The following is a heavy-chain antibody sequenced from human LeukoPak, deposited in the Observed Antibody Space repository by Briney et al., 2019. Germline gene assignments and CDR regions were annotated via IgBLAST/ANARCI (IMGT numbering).Heavy chain of an antibody. CDR1: GFTFSSYM. Sequence: PGGSLRLSCAASGFTFSSYMMTWVRQAPGKGLEWVSTISSTGVNTYYADSVKGRFTISRDNAKNTLYLQMNSLRAEDTAVYYCARGALRYFDWFKGDAFDIWGQGTMVTVSS. CDR3: ARGALRYFDWFKGDAFDI. D-gene: IGHD3-9*01. CDR2: ISSTGVNT. V-gene: IGHV3-23*01. J-gene: IGHJ3*02.